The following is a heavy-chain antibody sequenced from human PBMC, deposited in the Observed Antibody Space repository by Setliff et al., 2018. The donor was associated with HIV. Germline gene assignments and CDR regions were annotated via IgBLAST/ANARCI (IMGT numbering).Heavy chain of an antibody. D-gene: IGHD3-10*01. CDR1: GFPLSTSGMR. CDR2: IDWDDHK. CDR3: VADITMVRGGTWIDFDY. V-gene: IGHV2-70*04. Sequence: SGPTLVNPTQTLTLTCTFSGFPLSTSGMRVSWIRQPPGKALEWLARIDWDDHKLYSTSLKTRLTISKDTSKNQVVLTMTNMDPVDTATYYCVADITMVRGGTWIDFDYWGQGTLVTVSS. J-gene: IGHJ4*02.